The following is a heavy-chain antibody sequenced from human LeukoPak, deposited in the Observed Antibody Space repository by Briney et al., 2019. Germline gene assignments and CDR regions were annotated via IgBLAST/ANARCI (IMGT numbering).Heavy chain of an antibody. J-gene: IGHJ4*02. D-gene: IGHD3-22*01. CDR1: GFTFSSYA. CDR3: ARVISSLYYYDSSGYYDY. V-gene: IGHV3-23*01. Sequence: PGGSLRLSCAASGFTFSSYAMSWVRQTPGKGLEWVSTIRGSAYCADSVKGRFTISRDNAKNSLYLQMNSLRAEDTAVYYCARVISSLYYYDSSGYYDYWGRGTLVTVSS. CDR2: IRGSA.